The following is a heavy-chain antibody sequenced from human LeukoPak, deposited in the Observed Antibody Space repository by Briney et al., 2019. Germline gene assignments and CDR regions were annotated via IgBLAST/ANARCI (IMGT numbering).Heavy chain of an antibody. Sequence: GGSLRLSCAASGFTFSSPDMHWVRQATGKGLEWVSTIGTAGDTYYPGSVKGRFTISIENAKNSLYLQMNILKAGDTAVYYCARRGPGYYLDYWGQGTLVTVSP. V-gene: IGHV3-13*01. CDR1: GFTFSSPD. CDR3: ARRGPGYYLDY. CDR2: IGTAGDT. J-gene: IGHJ4*02.